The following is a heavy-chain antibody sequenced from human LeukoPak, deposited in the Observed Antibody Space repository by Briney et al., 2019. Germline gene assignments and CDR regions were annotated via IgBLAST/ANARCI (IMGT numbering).Heavy chain of an antibody. CDR1: SGSIRSYH. CDR2: IYTTGDT. Sequence: PSETLSLTCTVSSGSIRSYHWAWIRQPPGKELEWIGRIYTTGDTDYNPSLKSRVTMSVDTSKNQFSLNLRSVTTADTAFYYCARNGYTKSWTHLDYWGQGILVCVSS. D-gene: IGHD3/OR15-3a*01. CDR3: ARNGYTKSWTHLDY. J-gene: IGHJ4*02. V-gene: IGHV4-4*07.